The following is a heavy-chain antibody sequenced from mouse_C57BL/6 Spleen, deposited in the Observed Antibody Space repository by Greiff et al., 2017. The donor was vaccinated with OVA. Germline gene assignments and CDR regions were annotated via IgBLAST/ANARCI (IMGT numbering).Heavy chain of an antibody. CDR3: ARSRWADYFDY. J-gene: IGHJ2*01. V-gene: IGHV1-9*01. Sequence: QVQLQQSGAELMKPGASVKLSCKATGYTFTGYWIEWVKQRPGHGLEWIGEILPGSGSTNYNEKFKGKATFTADTSSNTAYMQLSSLTTKDSAIYYCARSRWADYFDYWGQGTTLTVSS. D-gene: IGHD4-1*01. CDR2: ILPGSGST. CDR1: GYTFTGYW.